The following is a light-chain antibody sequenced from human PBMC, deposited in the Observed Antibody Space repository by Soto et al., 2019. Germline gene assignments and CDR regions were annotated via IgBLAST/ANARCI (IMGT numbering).Light chain of an antibody. J-gene: IGKJ3*01. CDR1: QGISNY. CDR2: AAS. V-gene: IGKV1-27*01. CDR3: QKYNSVPFT. Sequence: DIQMTQSPSSLSASVGDRVTITCRASQGISNYLAWYQQKPGKVPKLLIYAASTLQSGVPSRFSASGSGTYFTLTISSLQPEDAATYYCQKYNSVPFTFAPGTKLEIK.